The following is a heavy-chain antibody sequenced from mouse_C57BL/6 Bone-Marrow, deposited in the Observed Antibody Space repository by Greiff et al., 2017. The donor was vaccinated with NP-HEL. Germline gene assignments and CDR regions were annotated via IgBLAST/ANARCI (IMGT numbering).Heavy chain of an antibody. V-gene: IGHV5-12*01. CDR1: GFTFSDYY. CDR2: ISNGGGST. Sequence: EVQLVESGGGLVQPGGSLKLSCAASGFTFSDYYMYWVRQTPEKRLEWVAYISNGGGSTYYPDTVKGRFTISRDNAKNTLYLQMSRLKSEDTAMYYCARRGYYYGSSYVDWYFDVWGTGTTVTVSS. D-gene: IGHD1-1*01. J-gene: IGHJ1*03. CDR3: ARRGYYYGSSYVDWYFDV.